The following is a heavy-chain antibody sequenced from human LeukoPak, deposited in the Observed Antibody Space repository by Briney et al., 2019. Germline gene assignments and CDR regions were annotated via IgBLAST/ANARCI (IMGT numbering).Heavy chain of an antibody. CDR3: ARRRDLYSGSYYPFDY. CDR2: IYPGDSDDSDA. D-gene: IGHD1-26*01. Sequence: GESLKISCKGSGYSFTSYWIAWVRQMPGKGLEWMGIIYPGDSDDSDAAYSPSFQGQVTISADKSISTAYLQWSSLKASDTAMYYCARRRDLYSGSYYPFDYWGQGTLVTVSS. CDR1: GYSFTSYW. J-gene: IGHJ4*02. V-gene: IGHV5-51*01.